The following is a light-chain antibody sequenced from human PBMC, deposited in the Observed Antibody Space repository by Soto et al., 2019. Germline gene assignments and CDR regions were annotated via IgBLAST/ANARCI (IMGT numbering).Light chain of an antibody. CDR3: HQRQSWPRT. CDR2: DTS. J-gene: IGKJ1*01. Sequence: EIVFTQSPATLSSSPGERATLCCRASQTVSSKLAWYQHKPGQAPRLLIYDTSNRAGGIPARFSGSGSGTDFTLTISSLEPEDFAVYYCHQRQSWPRTFGQGTKVDIK. CDR1: QTVSSK. V-gene: IGKV3-11*01.